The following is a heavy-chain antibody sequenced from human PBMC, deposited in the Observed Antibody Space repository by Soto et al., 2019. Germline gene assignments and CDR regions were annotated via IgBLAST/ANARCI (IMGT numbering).Heavy chain of an antibody. CDR3: ARHRRGENQQALFAP. CDR1: GYTFTSYA. J-gene: IGHJ5*02. D-gene: IGHD2-2*01. V-gene: IGHV1-18*01. Sequence: QVQLLQSGGEVKEPGASVKVSCKTSGYTFTSYAISWVRQAPGQGLEWLGWVSPYNGYTSYAQRFQSRLTMATATSPRTASMDLRSLTSDDTAGNYCARHRRGENQQALFAPWGQGTLVTVSS. CDR2: VSPYNGYT.